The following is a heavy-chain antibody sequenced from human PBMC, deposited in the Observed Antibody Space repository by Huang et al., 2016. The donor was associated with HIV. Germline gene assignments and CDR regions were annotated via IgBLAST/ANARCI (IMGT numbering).Heavy chain of an antibody. Sequence: EVQLMESGGGLVQPGGSLRLSCAASGFTFSTYNMNWVRQAPGKGLEGVSYITGSSGSIYYAESGKGRFTISRDKSKNSLYLQMNSLRAEDTAVYYCARFGSYYYGSGSYLDAFDIWGQGTMVTVSS. J-gene: IGHJ3*02. CDR2: ITGSSGSI. D-gene: IGHD3-10*01. CDR1: GFTFSTYN. CDR3: ARFGSYYYGSGSYLDAFDI. V-gene: IGHV3-48*01.